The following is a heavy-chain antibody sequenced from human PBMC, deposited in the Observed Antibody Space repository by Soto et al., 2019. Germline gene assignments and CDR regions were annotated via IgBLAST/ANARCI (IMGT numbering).Heavy chain of an antibody. J-gene: IGHJ5*02. CDR1: GGSFSGYY. D-gene: IGHD5-18*01. V-gene: IGHV4-59*01. CDR3: ARGQMFRDTAMVWFDP. Sequence: PSETLSLTCAVYGGSFSGYYWSWIRQPPGKGLEWIGYIYYSGSTNYNPSLKSRVTISVDTSKNQFSLKLSSVTAADTAVYYCARGQMFRDTAMVWFDPWGQGTLVTVSS. CDR2: IYYSGST.